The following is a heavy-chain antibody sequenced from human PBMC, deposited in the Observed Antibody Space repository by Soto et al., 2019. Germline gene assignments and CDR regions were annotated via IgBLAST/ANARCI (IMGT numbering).Heavy chain of an antibody. V-gene: IGHV1-18*01. J-gene: IGHJ4*02. CDR1: GYTFSNYG. D-gene: IGHD3-16*01. CDR3: ARGRPHDF. CDR2: LTAYNGNT. Sequence: ASVKVSCKTSGYTFSNYGVSWVRQAPAQGLEWMGWLTAYNGNTNYAQKFQGRLPVTTDSSTNTAYMELRSLRSDDTAVYYCARGRPHDFWGQGTLVTVSS.